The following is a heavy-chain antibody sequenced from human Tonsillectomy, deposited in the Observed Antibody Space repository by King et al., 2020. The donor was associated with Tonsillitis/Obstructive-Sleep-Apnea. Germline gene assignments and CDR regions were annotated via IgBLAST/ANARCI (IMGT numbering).Heavy chain of an antibody. Sequence: VQLVESGAEVKKPGESLKISCKGSGYSFTSYWIGWVRQMPGKGLEWMGIIYPGDSDTSYSPSFQGQVTISADKSISTAYLQWSSLKASDTAMYYCARPAPSLNDAFDIWGQGTMVTVSS. CDR3: ARPAPSLNDAFDI. CDR2: IYPGDSDT. J-gene: IGHJ3*02. CDR1: GYSFTSYW. V-gene: IGHV5-51*01.